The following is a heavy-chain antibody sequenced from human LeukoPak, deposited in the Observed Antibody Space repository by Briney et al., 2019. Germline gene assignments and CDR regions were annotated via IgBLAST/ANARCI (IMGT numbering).Heavy chain of an antibody. V-gene: IGHV3-21*01. CDR2: ISSSSSYI. CDR3: VGMITNWFDP. D-gene: IGHD3-22*01. J-gene: IGHJ5*02. CDR1: GFTFSSYS. Sequence: GGSLRLSCAASGFTFSSYSMNWVRQAPGKGLEWVSSISSSSSYIYYADSVKGQFTISRDNAKNSLYLQMNSLRAEDTAVYYCVGMITNWFDPWGQGTLVTVSS.